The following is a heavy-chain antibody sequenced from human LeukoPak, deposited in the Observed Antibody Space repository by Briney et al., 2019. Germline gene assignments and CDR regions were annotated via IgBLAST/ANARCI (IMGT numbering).Heavy chain of an antibody. CDR2: INTNTGDP. Sequence: ASVKVSCKASGYTFTAYAMNWVRQAPWQGLEWMGWINTNTGDPTFAQGFAGRFVFSLDTSVSTAYLQISSLKAEDTAVYYCARAFHYSHSPYSPGYNYIDPWGQGTLVTVSS. J-gene: IGHJ5*02. D-gene: IGHD1-1*01. CDR3: ARAFHYSHSPYSPGYNYIDP. CDR1: GYTFTAYA. V-gene: IGHV7-4-1*02.